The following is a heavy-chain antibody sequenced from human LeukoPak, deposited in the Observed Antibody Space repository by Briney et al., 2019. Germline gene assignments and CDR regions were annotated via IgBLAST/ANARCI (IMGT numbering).Heavy chain of an antibody. V-gene: IGHV4-4*07. CDR3: ARDRSSSYTRDWFDP. CDR2: IYNSESI. D-gene: IGHD6-13*01. J-gene: IGHJ5*02. CDR1: GGSINGYY. Sequence: SETLSLTCTVSGGSINGYYWSWIRQPAGKGLEWIGRIYNSESINYNPSLKSRVTMPIDTSKSQFSLKLNSVTAADTAVYYCARDRSSSYTRDWFDPWGQGALVTVSS.